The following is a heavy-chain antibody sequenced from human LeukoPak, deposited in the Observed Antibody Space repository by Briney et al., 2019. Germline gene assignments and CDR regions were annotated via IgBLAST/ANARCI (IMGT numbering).Heavy chain of an antibody. V-gene: IGHV4-39*01. CDR2: IYYSGST. CDR3: ARLGGEMATAFDY. CDR1: GGSISSSSYY. Sequence: PSETLSLTCTVSGGSISSSSYYWGWIRQPPGKGLEWIGSIYYSGSTYYNPSLKSRVTISVDTSKNQFSLKLRSVTAADTAVYYCARLGGEMATAFDYWGQGTLVTVSS. J-gene: IGHJ4*02. D-gene: IGHD5-24*01.